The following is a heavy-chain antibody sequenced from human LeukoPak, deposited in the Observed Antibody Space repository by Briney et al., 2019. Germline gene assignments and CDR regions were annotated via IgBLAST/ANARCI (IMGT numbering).Heavy chain of an antibody. CDR2: IGTSGGT. Sequence: SETLSLTCAVYGGSFSGYYWSWIRQPAGKGLEWIGRIGTSGGTNYNPSLKSRLTISLDTSKNEFSLTVSSVTAADTAVYYCARWNREIRWYDPWGQGTLVTVSS. CDR1: GGSFSGYY. D-gene: IGHD1-1*01. V-gene: IGHV4-59*10. CDR3: ARWNREIRWYDP. J-gene: IGHJ5*02.